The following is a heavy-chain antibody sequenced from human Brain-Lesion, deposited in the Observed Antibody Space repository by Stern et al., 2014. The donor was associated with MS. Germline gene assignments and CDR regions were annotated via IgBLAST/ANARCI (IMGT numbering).Heavy chain of an antibody. Sequence: QLVQSGGGVVQPGRSLRLSCADSGFTFRYHAMHWVRQAPGKGLEWVALISYDGSDKNDADSVKGRFTISRDNSRNTLYLQMNSLRVDDTAVYYCARGGAVTTSDYYLDYWGQGILVTVSS. V-gene: IGHV3-30*01. CDR3: ARGGAVTTSDYYLDY. CDR2: ISYDGSDK. D-gene: IGHD4-17*01. CDR1: GFTFRYHA. J-gene: IGHJ4*02.